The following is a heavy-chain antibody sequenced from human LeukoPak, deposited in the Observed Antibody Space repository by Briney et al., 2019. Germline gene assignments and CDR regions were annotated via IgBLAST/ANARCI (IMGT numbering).Heavy chain of an antibody. CDR1: GYTLTSYG. J-gene: IGHJ6*03. CDR3: ARPAYSYGTYYYYMDV. D-gene: IGHD5-18*01. V-gene: IGHV1-18*01. CDR2: ITTDSGNT. Sequence: ASVKVSCKASGYTLTSYGINWVRQAPGQGLEWVGRITTDSGNTNYAEKFQGRVTMTTDTSTSTVYLDLRSLRSDDTAVYYCARPAYSYGTYYYYMDVWGKGTTVTVSS.